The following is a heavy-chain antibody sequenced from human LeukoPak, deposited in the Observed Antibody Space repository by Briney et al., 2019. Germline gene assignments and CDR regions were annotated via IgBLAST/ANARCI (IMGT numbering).Heavy chain of an antibody. Sequence: ASVKVSCKASNYTFASYGLSWVRQAPGQGLQWVGRISPYDGNTNYAQRFQARVTMSIVKSTRTVYMELRRLRLDDTAVYYCARDTLSPPFRDMIVANDYWGQGTLVTVSS. CDR2: ISPYDGNT. D-gene: IGHD3-22*01. CDR1: NYTFASYG. V-gene: IGHV1-18*01. J-gene: IGHJ4*02. CDR3: ARDTLSPPFRDMIVANDY.